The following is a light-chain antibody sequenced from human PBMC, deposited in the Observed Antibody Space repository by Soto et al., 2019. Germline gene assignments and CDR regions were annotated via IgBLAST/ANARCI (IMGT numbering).Light chain of an antibody. V-gene: IGKV1-5*03. CDR3: QHYNSYSEA. CDR1: QGINNY. CDR2: KAS. Sequence: IQLTQSPSSLSASVGDRVTITCRASQGINNYLAWYQQKPGKAPKLLIYKASTLKSGVPSRFSGSGSGTEFTLTISSLQPDDFATYYCQHYNSYSEAFGQGTKVDIK. J-gene: IGKJ1*01.